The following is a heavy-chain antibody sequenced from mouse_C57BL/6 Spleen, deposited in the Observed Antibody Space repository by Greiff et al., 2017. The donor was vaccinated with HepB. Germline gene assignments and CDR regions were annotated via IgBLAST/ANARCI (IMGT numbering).Heavy chain of an antibody. CDR3: ARKGYSNYVPYYFDY. D-gene: IGHD2-5*01. CDR1: GYTFTDHT. V-gene: IGHV1-78*01. Sequence: VQLQQSDAELVKPGASVKISCKVSGYTFTDHTIHWMKQRPEQGLEWIGYIYPRDGSTKYNEKFKGKATLTADKSSSTAYMQLNSLTSEDSAVYFCARKGYSNYVPYYFDYWGQGTTLTVSS. J-gene: IGHJ2*01. CDR2: IYPRDGST.